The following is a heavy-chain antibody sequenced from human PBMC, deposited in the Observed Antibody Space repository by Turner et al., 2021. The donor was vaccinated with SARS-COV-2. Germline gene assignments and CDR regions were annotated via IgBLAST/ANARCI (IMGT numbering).Heavy chain of an antibody. V-gene: IGHV4-39*01. Sequence: QLQLQESGPGLVKPPETLARPCTAPSGSISSSAYDRGWIRQPPGKGLEWIGSFFYSGSTYYSPSLKSRITISVDTSKNQFSLNLSSVTAADTAVYYCARQVSILGRWLAPFDSWGQGTLVTVSS. J-gene: IGHJ4*02. CDR2: FFYSGST. D-gene: IGHD6-19*01. CDR3: ARQVSILGRWLAPFDS. CDR1: SGSISSSAYD.